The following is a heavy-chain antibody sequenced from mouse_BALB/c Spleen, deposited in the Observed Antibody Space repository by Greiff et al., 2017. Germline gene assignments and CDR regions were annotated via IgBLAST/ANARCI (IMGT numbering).Heavy chain of an antibody. D-gene: IGHD2-1*01. CDR1: GFSLTSYG. Sequence: QVQLKESGPGLVAPSQSLSITCTVSGFSLTSYGVHWVRQPPGKGLEWLGVIWAGGSTNYNSALMSRLSISKDNSKSQVFLKMNSLQTDDTAMYYCAREGGGNYVGAMDYWGQGTSVTVSS. CDR2: IWAGGST. V-gene: IGHV2-9*02. J-gene: IGHJ4*01. CDR3: AREGGGNYVGAMDY.